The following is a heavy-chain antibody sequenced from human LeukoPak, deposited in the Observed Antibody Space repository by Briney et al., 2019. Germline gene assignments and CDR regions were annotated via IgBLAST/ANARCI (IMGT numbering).Heavy chain of an antibody. J-gene: IGHJ4*02. CDR2: ISSSSSYI. CDR1: GFTFSSYS. V-gene: IGHV3-21*01. Sequence: PGGSLRLSCAAPGFTFSSYSMNWVRQAPGKGLEWVSFISSSSSYIFYADSVRGRFTISRDNANNSLYLQMNSLRVEDTAVYYCATPRTSSGWYYFDYWGQGILVTVSS. CDR3: ATPRTSSGWYYFDY. D-gene: IGHD6-19*01.